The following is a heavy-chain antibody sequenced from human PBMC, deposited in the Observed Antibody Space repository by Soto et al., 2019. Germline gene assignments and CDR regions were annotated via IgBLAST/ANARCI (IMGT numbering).Heavy chain of an antibody. CDR1: GGTFSSYT. D-gene: IGHD2-15*01. CDR3: ARDAGCSGGSCFYFDY. J-gene: IGHJ4*02. Sequence: QVQLVQSGAEVKKPGSSVKVSCKASGGTFSSYTISWVRQAPGQGLEWMGRIIPILGIANYAQKFQGRVTMTADKSTSTDYMERSSLRSEDTAVYYCARDAGCSGGSCFYFDYWGQGTLVTVSS. CDR2: IIPILGIA. V-gene: IGHV1-69*08.